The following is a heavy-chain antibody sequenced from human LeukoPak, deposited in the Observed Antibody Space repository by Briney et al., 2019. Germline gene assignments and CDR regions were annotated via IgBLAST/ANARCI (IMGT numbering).Heavy chain of an antibody. Sequence: ASVTVSCKASGYTFTDHYIHWVRQAPGQGLEWMGWINPNSGGTNYAQKFQGRVTMTRDTSISTAYMELSRLRSDDTAVYYCARAPYSSSWCDYWGQGTLVTVSS. V-gene: IGHV1-2*02. D-gene: IGHD6-13*01. J-gene: IGHJ4*02. CDR2: INPNSGGT. CDR1: GYTFTDHY. CDR3: ARAPYSSSWCDY.